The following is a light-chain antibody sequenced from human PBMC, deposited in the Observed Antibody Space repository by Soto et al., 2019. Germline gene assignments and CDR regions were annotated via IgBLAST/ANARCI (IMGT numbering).Light chain of an antibody. J-gene: IGKJ5*01. CDR3: QQHFNGPIT. Sequence: EIVLTQSPATLSLSPGERATLSCRASQSIRNFLAWYQQKPGQAPRLLMYGPSVRATGVPARFSGSGTGTDFTLTNTSLEPEDFAVYYCQQHFNGPITFGQGTRLEIK. V-gene: IGKV3-11*01. CDR2: GPS. CDR1: QSIRNF.